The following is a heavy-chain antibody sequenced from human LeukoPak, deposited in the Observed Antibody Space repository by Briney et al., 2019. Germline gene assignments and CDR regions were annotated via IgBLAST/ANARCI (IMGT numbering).Heavy chain of an antibody. Sequence: GGSLRLSCAASGFTVGSNTMSWVRQAPGKGLEWVSIIYSGGSTSYADSVKGRFTISRDNSKNTLYLQMNSLRTEETAVYYCARGGSYFDISGYYFYWGQGTLVTVSS. CDR1: GFTVGSNT. V-gene: IGHV3-66*01. J-gene: IGHJ4*02. D-gene: IGHD3-22*01. CDR3: ARGGSYFDISGYYFY. CDR2: IYSGGST.